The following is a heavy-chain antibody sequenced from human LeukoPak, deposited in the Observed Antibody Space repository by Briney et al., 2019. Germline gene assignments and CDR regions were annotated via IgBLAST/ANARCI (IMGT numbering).Heavy chain of an antibody. CDR3: ARDIGEYCGGDCYYYGNAFDI. Sequence: SETLSLTCTVSGGPISSYYWSWIRQPPGKGLEWIGYIYYSGSTNYNPSLKSRVTISVDTSKNQFSLKLSSVTAADTAVYYCARDIGEYCGGDCYYYGNAFDIWGQGTMVTVSS. V-gene: IGHV4-59*01. CDR2: IYYSGST. CDR1: GGPISSYY. D-gene: IGHD2-21*02. J-gene: IGHJ3*02.